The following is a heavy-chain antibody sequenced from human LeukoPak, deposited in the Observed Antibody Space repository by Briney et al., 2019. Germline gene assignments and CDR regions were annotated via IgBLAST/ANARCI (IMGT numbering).Heavy chain of an antibody. Sequence: GGSLRLSCAASGFTSSSYAMSWVRQAPGKGLEWVSGISGSGGSTYSADSVKGRFTISRDNSKNTLYLQMNSLRAEDTAVYYCAKGLGIAVAAPFGYWGQGTLVTVSS. CDR3: AKGLGIAVAAPFGY. J-gene: IGHJ4*02. CDR1: GFTSSSYA. CDR2: ISGSGGST. V-gene: IGHV3-23*01. D-gene: IGHD6-19*01.